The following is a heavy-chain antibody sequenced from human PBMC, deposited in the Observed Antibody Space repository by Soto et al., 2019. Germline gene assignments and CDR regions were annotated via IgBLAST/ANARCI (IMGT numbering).Heavy chain of an antibody. CDR2: INPSGGST. Sequence: QVQLVQSGAEVKKPGASVKVSCKASGYTFTSYYMHWVRQAPGQGLEWMGIINPSGGSTSYAQKFQCRVTMTRDTSTSTVYMELSSLRSEDTDVYYCASSQMTIYYMDVWGKGTTVTVSS. CDR3: ASSQMTIYYMDV. J-gene: IGHJ6*03. V-gene: IGHV1-46*03. D-gene: IGHD4-17*01. CDR1: GYTFTSYY.